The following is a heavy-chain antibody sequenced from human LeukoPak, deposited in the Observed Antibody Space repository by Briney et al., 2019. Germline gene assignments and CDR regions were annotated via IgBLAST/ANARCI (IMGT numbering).Heavy chain of an antibody. CDR1: GDSVSSNSAT. J-gene: IGHJ2*01. Sequence: SQTLSLTCAISGDSVSSNSATWNWIRQSPSRGLEWLGRTYYRSKWYNDYAVSVKSRITINPDTSKNQFSLQLNSVTPEDTAAYYCARARRHTEYWYLDLWGRGTLVTVSS. D-gene: IGHD3-16*02. V-gene: IGHV6-1*01. CDR2: TYYRSKWYN. CDR3: ARARRHTEYWYLDL.